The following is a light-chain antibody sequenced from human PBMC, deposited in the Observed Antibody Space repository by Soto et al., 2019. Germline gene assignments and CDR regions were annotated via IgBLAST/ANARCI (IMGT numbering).Light chain of an antibody. CDR2: EVN. V-gene: IGLV2-23*02. J-gene: IGLJ2*01. CDR1: SSDVGSYNL. Sequence: QSVLTQPASVSGSPGQSITISCTGTSSDVGSYNLVSWYQHHPGKAPKLMIYEVNKRPSGVSNRFSGSKSGNTASLTISGLQAEDEADYYCSSYAGSSTYVLFGGGTKVTVL. CDR3: SSYAGSSTYVL.